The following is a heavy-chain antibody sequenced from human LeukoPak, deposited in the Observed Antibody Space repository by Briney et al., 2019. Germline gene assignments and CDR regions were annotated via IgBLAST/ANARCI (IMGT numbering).Heavy chain of an antibody. Sequence: GGPLRLSCTASGFTFDDYAMHWVRQAPGKGLEWVSGISWNSGSIGYADSVKGRFTISRDNAKNSLYLQMNSLRAGDTALYYCAKGPFASLYMDVWGKGTTVTISS. CDR3: AKGPFASLYMDV. CDR1: GFTFDDYA. CDR2: ISWNSGSI. J-gene: IGHJ6*03. V-gene: IGHV3-9*01. D-gene: IGHD2/OR15-2a*01.